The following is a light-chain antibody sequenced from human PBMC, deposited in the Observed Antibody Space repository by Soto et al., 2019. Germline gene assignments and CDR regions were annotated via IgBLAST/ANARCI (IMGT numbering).Light chain of an antibody. J-gene: IGLJ1*01. V-gene: IGLV2-14*01. CDR2: QVT. Sequence: QSALAQPASVSGSPGQSITISCTGTGSDIAGYNYVSWFQQHPGKAPKLMMYQVTIRPSGVSNRFSGAKSGNTASLTISGLQADDEAEYYCSSFTSTTSLYVFGTGTKVTVL. CDR3: SSFTSTTSLYV. CDR1: GSDIAGYNY.